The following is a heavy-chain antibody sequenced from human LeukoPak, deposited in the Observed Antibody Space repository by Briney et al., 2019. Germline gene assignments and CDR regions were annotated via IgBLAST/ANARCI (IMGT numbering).Heavy chain of an antibody. J-gene: IGHJ5*02. D-gene: IGHD2-2*01. Sequence: SQTLSLTCTVSGGSISRGIYYWSRIRQPAGEGLEWIGRIYTSGSTNYNPSLKSRVTISVDTSKNQFSLKLSSVSAADTAVYFCARGDYCSSTSCYSDWFDPWGQGTLVTVSS. V-gene: IGHV4-61*02. CDR3: ARGDYCSSTSCYSDWFDP. CDR2: IYTSGST. CDR1: GGSISRGIYY.